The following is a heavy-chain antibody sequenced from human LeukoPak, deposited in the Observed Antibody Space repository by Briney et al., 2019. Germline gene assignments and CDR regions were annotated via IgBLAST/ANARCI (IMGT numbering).Heavy chain of an antibody. CDR2: IYPGDSDT. D-gene: IGHD3-22*01. J-gene: IGHJ6*02. V-gene: IGHV5-51*01. CDR3: ARLYDSTGYYYTYAMDV. Sequence: GESLKFSCKGSGYRFTTYWIAWVRQMPGKGLEWMGIIYPGDSDTRYSPSFQGQVTISADKSITTAYLQWSSLKASDTAMYYCARLYDSTGYYYTYAMDVWGQGTTVTVSS. CDR1: GYRFTTYW.